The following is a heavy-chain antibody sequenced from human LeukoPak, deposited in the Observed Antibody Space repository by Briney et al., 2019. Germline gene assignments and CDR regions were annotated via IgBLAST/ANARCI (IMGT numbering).Heavy chain of an antibody. V-gene: IGHV3-48*04. CDR3: AELGITMIGGV. Sequence: GGSLRLSCAASGLTLSSSSMNWVRRAPGKGLEWVSSLSSSGSTIYYGDCVKGRFTISRDNAKNSLYLQMNSLRAEDTAVYYCAELGITMIGGVWGKGTTVTISS. J-gene: IGHJ6*04. CDR2: LSSSGSTI. CDR1: GLTLSSSS. D-gene: IGHD3-10*02.